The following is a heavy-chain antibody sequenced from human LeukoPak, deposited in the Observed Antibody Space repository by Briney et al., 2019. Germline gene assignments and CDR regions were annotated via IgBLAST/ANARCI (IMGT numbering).Heavy chain of an antibody. V-gene: IGHV3-21*01. Sequence: GGSLRLSCAASGFTFSSYAMSWVRQAPGQGLEWVLSISSSGLYIYYADSLKGRFTISRDNAKSSLYLQMNSLRAEDTAVYYCATLRRSTYYYDSTDYYEDCWGQGTLVTVSS. J-gene: IGHJ4*02. CDR2: ISSSGLYI. CDR3: ATLRRSTYYYDSTDYYEDC. CDR1: GFTFSSYA. D-gene: IGHD3-22*01.